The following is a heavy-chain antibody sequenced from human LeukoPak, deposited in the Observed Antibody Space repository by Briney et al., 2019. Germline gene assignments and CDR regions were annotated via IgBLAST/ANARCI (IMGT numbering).Heavy chain of an antibody. Sequence: TGGSLRLSCAASGFTFSSYWMSWVRQAPGKGLEWVANIRQDGGDEYYVDSVKGRFTISRDNAKNSLYLQMNSLRAEDTAVYFCAKGWEFRVVIPAAVSWGQGTLVTVSS. CDR2: IRQDGGDE. J-gene: IGHJ5*02. V-gene: IGHV3-7*03. CDR3: AKGWEFRVVIPAAVS. D-gene: IGHD3-3*01. CDR1: GFTFSSYW.